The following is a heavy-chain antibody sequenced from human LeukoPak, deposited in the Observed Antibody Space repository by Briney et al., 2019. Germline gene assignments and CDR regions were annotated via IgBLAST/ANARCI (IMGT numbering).Heavy chain of an antibody. V-gene: IGHV4-59*01. J-gene: IGHJ6*02. CDR1: GGSISSYY. Sequence: SETLSLTCTVSGGSISSYYWSWIRQPPGKGLEWIGYIYYGGSTNYNPSLKSRATISVDTSKNQFSLKLSSVSAADTAVYYCARVSLTHYYYYGMDVWGQGTTVTVSS. CDR3: ARVSLTHYYYYGMDV. CDR2: IYYGGST.